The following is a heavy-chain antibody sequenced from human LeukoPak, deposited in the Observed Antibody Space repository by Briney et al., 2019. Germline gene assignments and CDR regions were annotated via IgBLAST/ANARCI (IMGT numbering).Heavy chain of an antibody. D-gene: IGHD3-9*01. CDR1: SGSFSGYY. CDR3: ASSTARYFDWSTIKGDYYYYMDV. Sequence: SETLFLTCAVYSGSFSGYYWTWIRQPPGRGLEWIGEINHRGSANYKPSLKSRVTISVDTSKNQFSLKLSSVTAADTAVYYCASSTARYFDWSTIKGDYYYYMDVWGKGTTVTISS. V-gene: IGHV4-34*01. CDR2: INHRGSA. J-gene: IGHJ6*03.